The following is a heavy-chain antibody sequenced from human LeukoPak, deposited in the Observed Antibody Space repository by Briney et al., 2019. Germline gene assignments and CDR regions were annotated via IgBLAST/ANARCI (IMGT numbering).Heavy chain of an antibody. CDR3: AKRPSIFRAFDI. D-gene: IGHD3-9*01. CDR2: ISGSGGST. V-gene: IGHV3-23*01. CDR1: GFTFSSYA. Sequence: GGSLRLSCAASGFTFSSYAMSWVRQAPGKGLERVSAISGSGGSTYYADSVKGRFTISRDNSKNTLYLQMNSLRAEDTAVYYCAKRPSIFRAFDIWGQGTMVTVSS. J-gene: IGHJ3*02.